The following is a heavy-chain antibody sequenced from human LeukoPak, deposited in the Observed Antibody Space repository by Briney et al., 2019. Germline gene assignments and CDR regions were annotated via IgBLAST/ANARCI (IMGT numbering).Heavy chain of an antibody. J-gene: IGHJ4*02. CDR1: GFTFSDYW. Sequence: GGSLRLSCAASGFTFSDYWMSWVRQAPGKGLEWVAIINPDGSEEDYVDSVTGRFTISRDNVKNSLSLQMDSLRAEDTAVYYCARDWTNGNYHSFNSWGQGTLVTVSS. CDR3: ARDWTNGNYHSFNS. CDR2: INPDGSEE. D-gene: IGHD1-7*01. V-gene: IGHV3-7*01.